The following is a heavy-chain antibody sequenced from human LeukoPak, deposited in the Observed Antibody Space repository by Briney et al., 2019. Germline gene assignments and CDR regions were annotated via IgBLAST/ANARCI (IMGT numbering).Heavy chain of an antibody. CDR2: ISGLGGRT. J-gene: IGHJ5*02. Sequence: GGSLRLSCTASGFTFSSYDISWVRQAPGKGLEWVSSISGLGGRTYYADSVKGRFTISRDNSKNTLYLRMNSLRVEDTAVYYCAKDPHPRWERTGRFDPWGQGTLVTVSS. D-gene: IGHD1-26*01. CDR3: AKDPHPRWERTGRFDP. V-gene: IGHV3-23*01. CDR1: GFTFSSYD.